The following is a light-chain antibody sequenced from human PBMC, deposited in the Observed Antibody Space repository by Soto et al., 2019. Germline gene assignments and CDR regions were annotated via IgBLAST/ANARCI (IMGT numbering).Light chain of an antibody. Sequence: QSVLSRPPSASGTPGQRVTISCSGSSSNIGRNYIYWYQQLPGTAPKLLIYGNTQRPSGVPDRFSGSKSGTSVSLAISGLRSEDEADYYCAAWDDSLRGYVFGTGTKVTVL. J-gene: IGLJ1*01. CDR3: AAWDDSLRGYV. CDR1: SSNIGRNY. V-gene: IGLV1-47*02. CDR2: GNT.